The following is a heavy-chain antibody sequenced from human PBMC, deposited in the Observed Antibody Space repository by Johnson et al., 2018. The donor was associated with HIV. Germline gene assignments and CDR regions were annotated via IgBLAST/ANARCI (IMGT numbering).Heavy chain of an antibody. D-gene: IGHD6-13*01. CDR3: ARGRYSSSWYVGGLDAFDI. V-gene: IGHV3-11*04. CDR2: ISSSGISI. J-gene: IGHJ3*02. Sequence: QVQLVESGGGLVKPGGSLRLSCAASGFTFSDYYMSWIRQAPGKGLECLSYISSSGISIYYIDSVKGRFTISRDNAKNSLYLQMSSLRAEDTAVYFCARGRYSSSWYVGGLDAFDIWCQGTMVTVSS. CDR1: GFTFSDYY.